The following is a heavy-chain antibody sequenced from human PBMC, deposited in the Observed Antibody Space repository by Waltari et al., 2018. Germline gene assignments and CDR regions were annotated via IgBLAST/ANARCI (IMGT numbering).Heavy chain of an antibody. CDR3: AKGVAEMATMGPYYFDY. J-gene: IGHJ4*02. V-gene: IGHV3-23*04. CDR2: ISGSGGST. D-gene: IGHD5-12*01. CDR1: GFTFSSYA. Sequence: EVQLVESGGGLVQPGGSLRLSCAASGFTFSSYAMSWVRQAPGKGLEWVSAISGSGGSTYYADSVKGRFNISRDNSKNPLYLQMNSLRAEDTAVYYCAKGVAEMATMGPYYFDYWGQGTLVTVSS.